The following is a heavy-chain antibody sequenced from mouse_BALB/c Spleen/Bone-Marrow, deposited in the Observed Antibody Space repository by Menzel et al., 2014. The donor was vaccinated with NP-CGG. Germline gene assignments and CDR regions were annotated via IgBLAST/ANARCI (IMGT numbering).Heavy chain of an antibody. D-gene: IGHD3-1*01. Sequence: DVKLQESGTVLARPGAAVKMSCKASGYTFSNYWMHWVKQRPGQGLEWIGTIYPGNSDTTYNQKFKGKATLTAVTSTSTAYMELSSLTNEDSAVYYCTTLARNKFDYGGQGTTLTVSS. CDR3: TTLARNKFDY. CDR1: GYTFSNYW. CDR2: IYPGNSDT. J-gene: IGHJ2*01. V-gene: IGHV1-5*01.